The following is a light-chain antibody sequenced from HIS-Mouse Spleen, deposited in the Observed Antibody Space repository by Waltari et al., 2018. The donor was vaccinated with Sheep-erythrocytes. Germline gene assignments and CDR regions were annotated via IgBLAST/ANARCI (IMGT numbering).Light chain of an antibody. CDR1: RSNIGNNA. Sequence: QSVLTQPPSVSEAPRQRVTISCSGSRSNIGNNAVTWYQQLPGKAPKLLIYYDDLLPSGVSDRFSGSKSGTSASLAISGLQSEDEADYYCAAWDDRLNGYVFGTGTKVTVL. V-gene: IGLV1-36*01. CDR3: AAWDDRLNGYV. J-gene: IGLJ1*01. CDR2: YDD.